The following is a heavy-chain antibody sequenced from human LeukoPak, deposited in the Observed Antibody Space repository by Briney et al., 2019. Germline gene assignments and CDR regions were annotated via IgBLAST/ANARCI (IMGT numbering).Heavy chain of an antibody. D-gene: IGHD4-17*01. V-gene: IGHV4-34*01. Sequence: SETLSLTCAVYGGSFSGYYWSWIRQPPGKGLEWIGEINHSGSTNYNPSLKSRVTISVDTSKNQFSLKLSSVTAADTAVYYCASQGPPLGYGDTNGHFDYWGQGTLVTVSS. CDR2: INHSGST. J-gene: IGHJ4*02. CDR3: ASQGPPLGYGDTNGHFDY. CDR1: GGSFSGYY.